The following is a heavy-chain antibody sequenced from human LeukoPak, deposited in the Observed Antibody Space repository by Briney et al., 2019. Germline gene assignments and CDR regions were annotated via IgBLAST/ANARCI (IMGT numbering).Heavy chain of an antibody. J-gene: IGHJ4*02. CDR1: GGSISSYY. Sequence: SSETLSLTCTVSGGSISSYYWSWIRQPAGKGLEWIGRIYTSGSTNYNPSLKSRVTMSVDTSKNQFSLKLRSVTAADTAVYYCARVRYSSGAYYFDYWGQGTLVTVSS. D-gene: IGHD6-19*01. V-gene: IGHV4-4*07. CDR3: ARVRYSSGAYYFDY. CDR2: IYTSGST.